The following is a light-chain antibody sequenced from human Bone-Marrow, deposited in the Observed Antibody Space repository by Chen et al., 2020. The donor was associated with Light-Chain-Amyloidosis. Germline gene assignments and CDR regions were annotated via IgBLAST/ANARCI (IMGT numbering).Light chain of an antibody. V-gene: IGLV2-14*01. CDR2: EVT. Sequence: QSALTQHASVSGSPGQPITISCTGTSSDVGGDNHVSWYQQHPDKAPKLMIYEVTNRPSWVPDRFSGSKSDNTASLTISGLQTEDEADYFCSSYTITNTLVFGSGTRVTVL. CDR3: SSYTITNTLV. CDR1: SSDVGGDNH. J-gene: IGLJ1*01.